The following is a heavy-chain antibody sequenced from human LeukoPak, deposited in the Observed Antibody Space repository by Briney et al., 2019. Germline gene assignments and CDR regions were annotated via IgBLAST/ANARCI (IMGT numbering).Heavy chain of an antibody. Sequence: GGSLRLSCAASGFTFSSYSMNWVRQAPGKGLEWVSSISSSSYIYYADSVKGRFTISRDNAKNSLYLQMNSLRAEDTAVYYCARVYRFGELGYYYGMDVWGQGTTVTVSS. CDR3: ARVYRFGELGYYYGMDV. V-gene: IGHV3-21*01. CDR1: GFTFSSYS. D-gene: IGHD3-10*01. CDR2: ISSSSYI. J-gene: IGHJ6*02.